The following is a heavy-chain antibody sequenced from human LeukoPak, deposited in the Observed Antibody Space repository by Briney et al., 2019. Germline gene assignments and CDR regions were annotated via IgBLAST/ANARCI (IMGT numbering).Heavy chain of an antibody. CDR2: IYYSGST. CDR3: ARLFTDLDY. D-gene: IGHD3-3*01. V-gene: IGHV4-59*08. Sequence: SETLSLTCTVSGGSISSYYWSWIRQPPGKGLEWIGYIYYSGSTNYNPSLKSRVTISVDTSKNQFSLKLSSVTAADTAVYYCARLFTDLDYWGQGTLVTVSS. J-gene: IGHJ4*02. CDR1: GGSISSYY.